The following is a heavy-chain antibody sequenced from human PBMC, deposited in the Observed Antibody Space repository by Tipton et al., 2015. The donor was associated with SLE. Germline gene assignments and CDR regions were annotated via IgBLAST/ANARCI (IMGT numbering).Heavy chain of an antibody. V-gene: IGHV4-59*01. CDR3: ARGYDYVWGSYRFDAFDI. D-gene: IGHD3-16*02. J-gene: IGHJ3*02. CDR2: IYYSGST. CDR1: GGSISSYY. Sequence: TLSLTCTVSGGSISSYYWSWIRQPPGKGLEWIEYIYYSGSTNYNPSLKSRVTISVDTSKNQFSLKLSSVTAADTAVYYCARGYDYVWGSYRFDAFDIWGQGTMVTVSS.